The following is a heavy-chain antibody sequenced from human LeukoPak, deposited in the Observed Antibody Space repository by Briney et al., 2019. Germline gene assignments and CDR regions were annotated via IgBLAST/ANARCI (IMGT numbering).Heavy chain of an antibody. D-gene: IGHD3-10*01. CDR3: ARERGPYYYYYMDV. CDR2: ISSSSSTI. CDR1: GFTFSSYS. Sequence: GGSLRLSCAASGFTFSSYSMNWVRQAPGKGLEWVSSISSSSSTIYYADSVKGRFTISRDNAKNSLYLQMNSLRAEDTAVYYCARERGPYYYYYMDVWGKGTTVTVSS. V-gene: IGHV3-48*01. J-gene: IGHJ6*03.